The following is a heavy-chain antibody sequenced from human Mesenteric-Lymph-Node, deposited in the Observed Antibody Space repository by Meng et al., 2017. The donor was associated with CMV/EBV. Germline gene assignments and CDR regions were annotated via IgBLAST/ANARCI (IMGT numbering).Heavy chain of an antibody. CDR2: IYGGGHSP. D-gene: IGHD5-18*01. J-gene: IGHJ4*02. CDR3: AKVRPRGYGTYFDY. V-gene: IGHV3-23*03. Sequence: GESLKISCAASGFTFSSYAMTWVRQAPGKGLEWVAIIYGGGHSPYYEDSVEGRFTISRDDSRDILFLQMNSLRAEDTAVYYCAKVRPRGYGTYFDYWGQGTLVTVSS. CDR1: GFTFSSYA.